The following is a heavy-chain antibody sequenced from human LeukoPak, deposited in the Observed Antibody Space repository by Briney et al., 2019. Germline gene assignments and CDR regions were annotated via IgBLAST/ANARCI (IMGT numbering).Heavy chain of an antibody. V-gene: IGHV3-33*01. D-gene: IGHD1-14*01. CDR3: TRYNNDHFDY. J-gene: IGHJ4*02. Sequence: GRSLRLSCAGSGFTFGGYGMHWFRQTPGKGLEWVAVIAYDGSRAFYADSAKGRFTISRDNSKNTMSVQMDDLRAEDTAVYYCTRYNNDHFDYWGQGTLVTVSS. CDR1: GFTFGGYG. CDR2: IAYDGSRA.